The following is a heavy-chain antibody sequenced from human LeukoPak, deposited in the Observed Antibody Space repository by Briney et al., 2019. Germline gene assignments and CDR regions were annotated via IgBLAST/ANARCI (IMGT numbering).Heavy chain of an antibody. V-gene: IGHV4-39*07. CDR3: ARSGSGYLRYYFDY. D-gene: IGHD5-12*01. Sequence: SETLSLTCTVSGGSIISSSYYWGWIRQPPGRGLEWIGSIHYSGSAYYNPSLKSRVTISVDTSKNQFSLKLSSVTAADTAVYYCARSGSGYLRYYFDYWGQGTLVTVSS. J-gene: IGHJ4*02. CDR1: GGSIISSSYY. CDR2: IHYSGSA.